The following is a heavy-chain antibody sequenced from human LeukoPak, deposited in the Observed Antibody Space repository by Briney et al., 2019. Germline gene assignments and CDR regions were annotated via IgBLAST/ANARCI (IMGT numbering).Heavy chain of an antibody. Sequence: SETLSLTCTVSGGSISSYYWSWIRQPPGKGLEWIGYIYYSGSNNYNPSLKSRVTISVDTSKNQFSLKLSSVTAADTAVYYCARGSIAVAVAADYWGQGTLVTVSS. D-gene: IGHD6-19*01. CDR2: IYYSGSN. J-gene: IGHJ4*02. CDR3: ARGSIAVAVAADY. V-gene: IGHV4-59*01. CDR1: GGSISSYY.